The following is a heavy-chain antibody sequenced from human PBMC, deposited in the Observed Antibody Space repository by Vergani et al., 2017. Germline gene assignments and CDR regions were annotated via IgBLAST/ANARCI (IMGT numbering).Heavy chain of an antibody. CDR2: IYPCDSDT. CDR3: ARTVTTYHYYGGMDV. J-gene: IGHJ6*02. V-gene: IGHV5-51*01. D-gene: IGHD4-17*01. CDR1: GYSFTSYW. Sequence: EVQLVQSGAEVKKPGESLKISCKGSGYSFTSYWIGWVRQMPGKGLEWMGIIYPCDSDTRYSPSFQGQVTISADKSISTAYLQWSSLMASDTAMYYCARTVTTYHYYGGMDVWGQGTTVTVSS.